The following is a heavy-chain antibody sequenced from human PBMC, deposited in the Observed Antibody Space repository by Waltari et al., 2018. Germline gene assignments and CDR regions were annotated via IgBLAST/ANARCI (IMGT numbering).Heavy chain of an antibody. V-gene: IGHV3-23*01. CDR1: GFTFSTYA. CDR2: ISGRGGST. CDR3: ARDRLWRWFGELYSAFDI. D-gene: IGHD3-10*01. Sequence: EVQLLESGGGLVQPGGSLRLSCAASGFTFSTYAMSWVRQAPGKGLEWVSGISGRGGSTYYADSVKGRFTISRDNSKNTLSLQMNSLRAEDTAVYYCARDRLWRWFGELYSAFDIWGQGTMVTVSS. J-gene: IGHJ3*02.